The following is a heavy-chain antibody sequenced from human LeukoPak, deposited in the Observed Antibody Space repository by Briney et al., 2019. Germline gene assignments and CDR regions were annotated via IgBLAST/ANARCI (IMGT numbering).Heavy chain of an antibody. CDR3: ARKPDYYGADY. J-gene: IGHJ4*02. CDR2: IKGDGGSP. V-gene: IGHV3-74*01. Sequence: GGSLRLSCAASGFTFSSYEMNWVRQAPGKGLVWVSRIKGDGGSPTYADSVKGRFTISRDNARHTLYLQMNSLRADDTAVYYCARKPDYYGADYWGQGTLVTVSS. D-gene: IGHD3-10*01. CDR1: GFTFSSYE.